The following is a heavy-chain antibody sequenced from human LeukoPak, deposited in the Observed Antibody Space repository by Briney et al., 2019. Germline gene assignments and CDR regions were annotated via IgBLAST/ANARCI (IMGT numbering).Heavy chain of an antibody. D-gene: IGHD2-2*01. Sequence: GESLKISCKGSGYRFTSYWIGWVRQMPGKGLEWMGIIYPGDSDTRYSPSFQGQVTISADKSISTAYLQWSSLKASDTAMYYCARLVRSTSYYTPNYYYYGMDVWGQGTTVTVSS. CDR2: IYPGDSDT. J-gene: IGHJ6*02. CDR1: GYRFTSYW. V-gene: IGHV5-51*01. CDR3: ARLVRSTSYYTPNYYYYGMDV.